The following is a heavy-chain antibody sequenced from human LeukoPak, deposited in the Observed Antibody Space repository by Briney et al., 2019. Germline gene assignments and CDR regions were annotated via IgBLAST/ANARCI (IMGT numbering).Heavy chain of an antibody. J-gene: IGHJ4*02. CDR2: IKQDGSEK. CDR1: GFTFKGYW. Sequence: GGSLRLSCVVSGFTFKGYWMSWVRQAPGKGLEWVANIKQDGSEKYYVDSVKGRFTISRDNAKNSLYLQMNSLRAEDTAGYYCASSDYAGFDYWGQGTLVTVSS. D-gene: IGHD4-23*01. V-gene: IGHV3-7*01. CDR3: ASSDYAGFDY.